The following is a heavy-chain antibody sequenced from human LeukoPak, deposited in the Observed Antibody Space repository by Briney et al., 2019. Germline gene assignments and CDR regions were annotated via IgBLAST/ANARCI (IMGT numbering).Heavy chain of an antibody. J-gene: IGHJ6*02. CDR2: IYPGDSDT. V-gene: IGHV5-51*01. D-gene: IGHD1-26*01. CDR1: GYSFTSYW. Sequence: GESLKISCKGSGYSFTSYWIGWVRQMPGKGLEWMGIIYPGDSDTRYSPSFQGQVTISADKSINTAYLQWSSLKASDTAMYYCARLTYSAVADYAMDVWGQGTTVTVSS. CDR3: ARLTYSAVADYAMDV.